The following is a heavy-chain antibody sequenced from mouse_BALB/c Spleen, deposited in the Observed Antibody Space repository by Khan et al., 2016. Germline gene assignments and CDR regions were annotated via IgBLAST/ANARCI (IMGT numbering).Heavy chain of an antibody. CDR2: ISYSGST. J-gene: IGHJ4*01. Sequence: EVQLQESGPGLVKPSQSLSLTCTVTGYSITSDYAWNWIRQFPGNKLEWMGYISYSGSTNYNPSPNSRISFTRDTSKNQFFLQLNSVTSEDTATYYCARKAWAMDYWGQGTSVTVSS. D-gene: IGHD6-1*01. V-gene: IGHV3-2*02. CDR3: ARKAWAMDY. CDR1: GYSITSDYA.